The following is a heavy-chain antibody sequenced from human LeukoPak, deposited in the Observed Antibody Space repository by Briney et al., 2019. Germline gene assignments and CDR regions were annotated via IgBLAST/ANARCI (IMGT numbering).Heavy chain of an antibody. V-gene: IGHV3-23*01. CDR2: ITGSGGVT. CDR3: AKDGLYYDGSTHIYYFDY. J-gene: IGHJ4*02. Sequence: PGGSLRLSCAASGFSFSGYAMAWVRQAPGKGLEWVSVITGSGGVTHYAGSVKGRFTISRDNSKNTLYLQMNNLRVEDTARYYCAKDGLYYDGSTHIYYFDYWGQGTLVAVSS. CDR1: GFSFSGYA. D-gene: IGHD3-22*01.